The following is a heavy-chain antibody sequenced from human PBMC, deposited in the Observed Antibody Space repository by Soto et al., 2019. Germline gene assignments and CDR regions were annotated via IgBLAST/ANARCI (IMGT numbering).Heavy chain of an antibody. Sequence: PGGSRRLSCVASGINFRDSYMAWIRKAPGKGMEWLSYNSHLGRQTNYAESVKGRFTISRDNAKGSLYLQMNSLISDDTAVYYCARRFSHYYGLEVWGQGTTVTVSS. CDR2: NSHLGRQT. D-gene: IGHD3-3*01. CDR3: ARRFSHYYGLEV. CDR1: GINFRDSY. V-gene: IGHV3-11*06. J-gene: IGHJ6*02.